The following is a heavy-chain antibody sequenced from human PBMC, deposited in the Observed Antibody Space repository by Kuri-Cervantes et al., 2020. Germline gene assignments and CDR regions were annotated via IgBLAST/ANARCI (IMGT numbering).Heavy chain of an antibody. CDR3: AKKKSNYDSWSAYDY. CDR2: ISYDGSNK. V-gene: IGHV3-30*18. CDR1: GFTFSTYG. J-gene: IGHJ4*02. Sequence: GGSLRLSCAASGFTFSTYGMHWVRQAPGKGLEWVAVISYDGSNKYYADSVKGRFTISRDNSKNTLHLQMNSLTTEDTAVHYCAKKKSNYDSWSAYDYWGQGSLVTVSS. D-gene: IGHD3-3*01.